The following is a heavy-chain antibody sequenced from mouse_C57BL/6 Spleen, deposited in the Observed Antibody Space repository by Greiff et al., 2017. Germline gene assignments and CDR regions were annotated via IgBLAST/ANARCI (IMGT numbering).Heavy chain of an antibody. J-gene: IGHJ2*01. V-gene: IGHV1-69*01. Sequence: VQLQQPGAELVMPGASVKLSCKASGYTFTSYWMHWVKQRPGQGLEWIGEIDPSDSYTNYNQKFKGKSTLTVDKSSSTAYMQLSSLTSGDSAVYYCARGVDYWGQGTTLTVSS. CDR1: GYTFTSYW. CDR2: IDPSDSYT. CDR3: ARGVDY.